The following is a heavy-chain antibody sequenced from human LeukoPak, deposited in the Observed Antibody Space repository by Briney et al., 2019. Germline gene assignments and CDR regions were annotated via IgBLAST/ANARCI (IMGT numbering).Heavy chain of an antibody. Sequence: PSETLSLTCTVSGGSISSYYWSWIRQPPGKGLEWIGSIYYSGSTYYNPSLKSRVTISVDTSKNQFSLKLSSVTAADTAVYYCARDPGSSWYSYYYGMDVWGQGTTVTVSS. CDR3: ARDPGSSWYSYYYGMDV. CDR2: IYYSGST. D-gene: IGHD6-13*01. V-gene: IGHV4-39*07. J-gene: IGHJ6*02. CDR1: GGSISSYY.